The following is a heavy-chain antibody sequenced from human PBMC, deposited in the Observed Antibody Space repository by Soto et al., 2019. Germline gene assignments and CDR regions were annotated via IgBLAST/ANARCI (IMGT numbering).Heavy chain of an antibody. D-gene: IGHD1-1*01. V-gene: IGHV1-18*01. CDR3: ARVVSTLDQNWNDRRSWFDP. Sequence: EASVKVSCKASGYKFTSYDITWVRQAPGQGLEWMGWISGYNGYINYAQKLQGRVTMTTDTSTTTAYMELRSLRSDDTAVYYCARVVSTLDQNWNDRRSWFDPWGQGTLVTVSS. CDR2: ISGYNGYI. CDR1: GYKFTSYD. J-gene: IGHJ5*02.